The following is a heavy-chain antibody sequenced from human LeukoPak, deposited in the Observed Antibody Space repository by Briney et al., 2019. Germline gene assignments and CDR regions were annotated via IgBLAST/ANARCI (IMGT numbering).Heavy chain of an antibody. V-gene: IGHV3-20*04. CDR2: INWNGGNT. CDR1: GFTFDDYG. J-gene: IGHJ3*02. CDR3: ARNFDFSSFDI. D-gene: IGHD3-3*01. Sequence: PGGSLRLSCAASGFTFDDYGMSWVRQAPGKGLEWVSGINWNGGNTAYADSVKGRITVSRDNAKNSLYLQMNSLRVEDTALYYCARNFDFSSFDIWGRGTMVTVSS.